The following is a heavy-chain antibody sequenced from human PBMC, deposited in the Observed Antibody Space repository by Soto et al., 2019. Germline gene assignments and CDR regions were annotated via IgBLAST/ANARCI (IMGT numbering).Heavy chain of an antibody. CDR1: GFIFSAHY. J-gene: IGHJ4*02. CDR3: ASDSYYYASDY. V-gene: IGHV3-11*01. CDR2: ISGSGTTT. Sequence: PXESLRLSCAASGFIFSAHYMTWIRQAPGKGLEWVSYISGSGTTTHYTDSVKGRFTVSRDNAKNSVYLQMNSLRAEDTAVYYCASDSYYYASDYWGQGTLVTVSS. D-gene: IGHD3-10*01.